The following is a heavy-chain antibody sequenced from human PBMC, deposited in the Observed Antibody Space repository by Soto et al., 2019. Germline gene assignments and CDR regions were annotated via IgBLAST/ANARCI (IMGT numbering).Heavy chain of an antibody. D-gene: IGHD2-15*01. CDR2: VYHTGST. J-gene: IGHJ4*02. CDR1: GGSISSTNW. CDR3: ATLPPRIVVVVLPIPS. Sequence: QVQLQQSGPRLARPSGTLSLTCVVSGGSISSTNWWTWVRQTPGKGLEWIGEVYHTGSTKYNPSLRNRVTISLDKSNNQCSRNLKSVTAADTAVYYCATLPPRIVVVVLPIPSWGQGTLVTVSS. V-gene: IGHV4-4*02.